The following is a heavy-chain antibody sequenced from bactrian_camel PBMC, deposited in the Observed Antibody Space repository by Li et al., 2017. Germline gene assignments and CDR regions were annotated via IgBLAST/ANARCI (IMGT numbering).Heavy chain of an antibody. CDR1: DYTFTLYS. D-gene: IGHD1*01. CDR3: SARGVPPDSLCSPDHWGIDVGY. Sequence: HVQLVESGGGSVQAGGSLRLSCVANDYTFTLYSLAWFRQAPGKEREAVADIDSRYSTRYSTSVKGRFTISRDNDKNTLYLQMDNLKPEDTAVYYCSARGVPPDSLCSPDHWGIDVGYWGPGTQVTVS. J-gene: IGHJ4*01. CDR2: IDSRYST. V-gene: IGHV3S53*01.